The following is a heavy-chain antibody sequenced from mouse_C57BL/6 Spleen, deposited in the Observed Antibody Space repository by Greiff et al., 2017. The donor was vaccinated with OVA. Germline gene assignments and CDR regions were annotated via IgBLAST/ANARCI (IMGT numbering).Heavy chain of an antibody. J-gene: IGHJ4*01. Sequence: VQLQQPGAELVKPGASVKLSCKASGYTFTSYWMQWVKQRPGQGLEWIGEIDPSDSYTNYNQKFKGKATLTVDTSSSTAYMQLSSLASEDSAVYYCASRDYERGMDYWGQGTSVTVSS. CDR1: GYTFTSYW. D-gene: IGHD2-4*01. CDR2: IDPSDSYT. V-gene: IGHV1-50*01. CDR3: ASRDYERGMDY.